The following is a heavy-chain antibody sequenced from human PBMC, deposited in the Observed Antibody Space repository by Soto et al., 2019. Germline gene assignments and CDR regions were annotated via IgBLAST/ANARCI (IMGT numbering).Heavy chain of an antibody. CDR3: ARGGDSYGLADLSF. CDR1: GGSISSYY. V-gene: IGHV4-59*01. CDR2: IYYSGST. Sequence: SETLSLTCTVSGGSISSYYWSWIRQPPGKGLEWIGYIYYSGSTNYNPSLKSRVTISVDTSKNQFSLKLSSVTAADTAVYYCARGGDSYGLADLSFWGQGTTVNVSS. J-gene: IGHJ6*02. D-gene: IGHD5-18*01.